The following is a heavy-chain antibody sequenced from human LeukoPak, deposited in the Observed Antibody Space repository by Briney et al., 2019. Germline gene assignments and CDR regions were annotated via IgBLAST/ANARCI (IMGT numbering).Heavy chain of an antibody. J-gene: IGHJ4*02. D-gene: IGHD6-6*01. CDR3: ARGDASMATGFNY. Sequence: GESLKISCQTSGFTFTDYWIGWVRQMPGKGLEWMGIIYPGDSDTKYSPSFRGQVTMSADKSTNTACLQWGSLKASDTAMYFCARGDASMATGFNYWGQGTLVTVSS. V-gene: IGHV5-51*01. CDR1: GFTFTDYW. CDR2: IYPGDSDT.